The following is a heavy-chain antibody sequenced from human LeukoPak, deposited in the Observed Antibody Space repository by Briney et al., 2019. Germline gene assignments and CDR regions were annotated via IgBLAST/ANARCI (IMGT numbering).Heavy chain of an antibody. CDR1: GFTFSSYG. V-gene: IGHV3-30*18. CDR3: AKDLFSFGQLLVRRTFDP. J-gene: IGHJ5*02. Sequence: PGGSLRLSCAASGFTFSSYGMHWVRQAPGKGLEWVAVISYDGINKYYADSVKGRFTISRDNSKNTLHLKMNSLRAEDTAVYYCAKDLFSFGQLLVRRTFDPWGQGTLVTVSS. D-gene: IGHD6-13*01. CDR2: ISYDGINK.